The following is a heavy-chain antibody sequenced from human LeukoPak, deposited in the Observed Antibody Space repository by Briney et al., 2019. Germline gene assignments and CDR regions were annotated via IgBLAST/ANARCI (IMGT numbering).Heavy chain of an antibody. D-gene: IGHD5-24*01. V-gene: IGHV4-31*03. CDR1: GGSISSGGYY. CDR3: ARGGVEMATLDAFDI. J-gene: IGHJ3*02. CDR2: IYYSGST. Sequence: SETLSLTCTVSGGSISSGGYYWSWIRQHPGKGLGWIGYIYYSGSTYYNPSLKSRVTISVDTSKNQFSLKLSSVTAADTAVYYCARGGVEMATLDAFDIWGQGTMVTVSS.